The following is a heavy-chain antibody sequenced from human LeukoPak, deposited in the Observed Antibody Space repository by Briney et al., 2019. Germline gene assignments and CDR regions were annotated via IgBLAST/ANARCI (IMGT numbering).Heavy chain of an antibody. Sequence: GGSLRLSCAASGFTFSSYGMHWVRQAPGKGLEWVAVMSYDGSNKYYADSVKGRFTISRDNSKNTLYLQMNSLRAEDTAVYYCAKPGLPGYSSSWLDYWGQGTLVTVSS. CDR2: MSYDGSNK. J-gene: IGHJ4*02. V-gene: IGHV3-30*18. CDR3: AKPGLPGYSSSWLDY. D-gene: IGHD6-13*01. CDR1: GFTFSSYG.